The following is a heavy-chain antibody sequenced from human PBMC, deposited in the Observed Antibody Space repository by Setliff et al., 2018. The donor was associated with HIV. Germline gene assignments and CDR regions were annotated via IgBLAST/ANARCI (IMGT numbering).Heavy chain of an antibody. CDR3: ARATNEMRLSENYYDSSGYYYFDY. CDR2: IYSGGST. D-gene: IGHD3-22*01. Sequence: AGGSLRLSCAASGFTVSSNYMSWVRQAPGKGLEWVSVIYSGGSTYYADSVKGRFTISRDNSKNTLYLQMNSLRAEDTAVYYCARATNEMRLSENYYDSSGYYYFDYWGQGTLVTVSS. CDR1: GFTVSSNY. V-gene: IGHV3-53*01. J-gene: IGHJ4*02.